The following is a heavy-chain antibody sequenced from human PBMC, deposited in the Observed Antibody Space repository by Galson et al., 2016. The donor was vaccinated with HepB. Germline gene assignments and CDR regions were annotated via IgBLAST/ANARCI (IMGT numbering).Heavy chain of an antibody. CDR2: IKPAVTEK. CDR3: VRDIYYDYSWGTYRYPIYGLDV. Sequence: SLRLSCATSGFTFTSYWMYWVRQTPGKGLEFVASIKPAVTEKYYVGSVTGRFTISRDNSKNTVNLQMNYLRAEDTAVYYCVRDIYYDYSWGTYRYPIYGLDVWGKGTTVTVSS. V-gene: IGHV3-7*01. J-gene: IGHJ6*04. D-gene: IGHD3-16*02. CDR1: GFTFTSYW.